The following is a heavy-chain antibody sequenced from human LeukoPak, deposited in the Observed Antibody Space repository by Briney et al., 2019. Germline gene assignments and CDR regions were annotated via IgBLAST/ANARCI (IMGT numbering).Heavy chain of an antibody. Sequence: SVKVSCKASGYTFSSYAISWVRQAPGQGLEWMGGIIPIFGTANYAQKFQGRVTITTDESTSTAYMELSSLRSEDTAVYYCASTVWEYQLLYRYYYYMDVWGKGTTVTVSS. CDR1: GYTFSSYA. D-gene: IGHD2-2*02. V-gene: IGHV1-69*05. CDR3: ASTVWEYQLLYRYYYYMDV. J-gene: IGHJ6*03. CDR2: IIPIFGTA.